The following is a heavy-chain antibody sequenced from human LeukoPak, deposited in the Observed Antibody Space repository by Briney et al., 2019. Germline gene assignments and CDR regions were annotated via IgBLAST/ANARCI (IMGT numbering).Heavy chain of an antibody. Sequence: QAGGSLRLSCSASGFTFSYYAMHWVRQTAGKGLEFVSGISSNGGSTYYADSLKGRFTISRDNSNNTLYLQMNSLKTEDTAVYFCTTPGIAVPGHRGPNQYWGQGTLVTVSS. D-gene: IGHD6-19*01. V-gene: IGHV3-64*04. J-gene: IGHJ4*02. CDR3: TTPGIAVPGHRGPNQY. CDR1: GFTFSYYA. CDR2: ISSNGGST.